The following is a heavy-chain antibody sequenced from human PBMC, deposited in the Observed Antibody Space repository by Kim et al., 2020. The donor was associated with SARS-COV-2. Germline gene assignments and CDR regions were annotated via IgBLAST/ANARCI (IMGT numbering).Heavy chain of an antibody. CDR1: GYTFTSYG. J-gene: IGHJ6*02. CDR3: AREPHLHIAAAYGMDV. CDR2: ISAYNGNT. Sequence: ASVKVSCKASGYTFTSYGISWVRQAPGQGLEWMGWISAYNGNTNYAQKLQGRVTMTTDTSTSTAYMELRSLRSDDTAVYYCAREPHLHIAAAYGMDVWGQGTTVTVSS. V-gene: IGHV1-18*01. D-gene: IGHD6-13*01.